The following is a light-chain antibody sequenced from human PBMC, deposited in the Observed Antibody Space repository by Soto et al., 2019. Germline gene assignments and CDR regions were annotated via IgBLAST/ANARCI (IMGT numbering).Light chain of an antibody. CDR1: QTAYKN. Sequence: ELAMTQSPASLSASPGDTVTLSCRATQTAYKNLAWYQQKPGQPPRLLIFAASTRAPGLPARFSGSGSGTEFTLTISSLQSKDSAIYYCQEYNRWPPEFIFGPGTRLEIK. J-gene: IGKJ2*01. V-gene: IGKV3-15*01. CDR3: QEYNRWPPEFI. CDR2: AAS.